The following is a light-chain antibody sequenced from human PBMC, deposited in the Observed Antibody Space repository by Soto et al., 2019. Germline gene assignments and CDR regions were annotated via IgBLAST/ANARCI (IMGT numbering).Light chain of an antibody. CDR3: AAWDDSLNGFWV. Sequence: QSVLTQPPSASGTPGQRATISCSGSSYNIGSNTVNWYQQLPGTAPKLLIYSNNQRPSGVPDRFSGSKSGTSASLAISGLQSEDEADYYCAAWDDSLNGFWVFGGGTKLTVL. CDR1: SYNIGSNT. CDR2: SNN. J-gene: IGLJ3*02. V-gene: IGLV1-44*01.